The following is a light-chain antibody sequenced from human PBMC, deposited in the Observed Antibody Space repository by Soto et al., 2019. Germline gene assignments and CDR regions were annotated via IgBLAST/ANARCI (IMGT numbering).Light chain of an antibody. CDR2: GAS. CDR3: QQSGSSLWT. CDR1: QSVSSSY. Sequence: EIVLTQYPGTLSLSTGETAPLSCRASQSVSSSYLAWYQQKPGQAPRLLIYGASSRATGIPDRLSGSGSGTDFTLTISRLEPEDFAVYYCQQSGSSLWTFGQGTKVEIK. V-gene: IGKV3-20*01. J-gene: IGKJ1*01.